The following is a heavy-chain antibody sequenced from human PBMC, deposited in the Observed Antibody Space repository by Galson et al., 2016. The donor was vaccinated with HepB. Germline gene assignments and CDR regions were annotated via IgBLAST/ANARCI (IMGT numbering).Heavy chain of an antibody. D-gene: IGHD2-2*01. J-gene: IGHJ3*02. CDR3: ARPLIGTRGAFDI. CDR2: VYPRRSA. Sequence: TLSLTCTVSRGSILTDNCYWSWLRQPAGKGLEWIGRVYPRRSADYNPSLDSRVTISVDSSKTLSLRLTSVTAADTAIYYCARPLIGTRGAFDIWGRGTMVTVSS. CDR1: RGSILTDNCY. V-gene: IGHV4-61*02.